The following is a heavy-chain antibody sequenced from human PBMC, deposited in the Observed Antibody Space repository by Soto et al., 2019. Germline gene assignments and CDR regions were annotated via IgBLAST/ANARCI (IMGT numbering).Heavy chain of an antibody. D-gene: IGHD3-10*01. CDR2: MNPNSGNT. CDR3: ARGGLESPYYYGSGKYYYYYMDV. Sequence: GASLKVSCKASGYTFTSYDINWVRQATGQGLEWMGWMNPNSGNTGYAQKFQGRVTMTRNTSISTAYMGLSSLRSEDTAVYYCARGGLESPYYYGSGKYYYYYMDVWGKGTTVTVSS. J-gene: IGHJ6*03. V-gene: IGHV1-8*01. CDR1: GYTFTSYD.